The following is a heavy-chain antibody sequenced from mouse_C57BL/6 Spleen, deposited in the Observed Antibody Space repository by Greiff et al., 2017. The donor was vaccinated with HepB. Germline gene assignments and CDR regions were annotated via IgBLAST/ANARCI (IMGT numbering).Heavy chain of an antibody. CDR1: GFSLSTSGMG. CDR3: ARSDYYGSSSAWFAY. Sequence: ESGPGILQSSQTLSLTCSFSGFSLSTSGMGVSWIRQPSGKGLEWLAHIYWDDDKRYNPSLKSRLTISKDTSRNQVFLKITSVDTADTATYYCARSDYYGSSSAWFAYWGQGTLVTVSA. CDR2: IYWDDDK. V-gene: IGHV8-12*01. D-gene: IGHD1-1*01. J-gene: IGHJ3*01.